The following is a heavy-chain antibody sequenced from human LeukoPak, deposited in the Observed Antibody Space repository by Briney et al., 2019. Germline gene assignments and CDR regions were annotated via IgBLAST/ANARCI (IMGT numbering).Heavy chain of an antibody. CDR2: ISSSSSYI. J-gene: IGHJ3*02. Sequence: KPGGSLRLSCAASGFTFSSYSMNWVRQAPGKGLEWVSSISSSSSYIYYADSVKGRFTISRDNAKNSLYLQMNSLRAEDTAVYYCARDVGYCSSTSCYTAFDIWGQGTMVTVSS. D-gene: IGHD2-2*02. CDR1: GFTFSSYS. V-gene: IGHV3-21*01. CDR3: ARDVGYCSSTSCYTAFDI.